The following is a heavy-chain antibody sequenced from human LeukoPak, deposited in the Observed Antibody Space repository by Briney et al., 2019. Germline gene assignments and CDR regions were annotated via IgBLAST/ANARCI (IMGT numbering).Heavy chain of an antibody. CDR2: IYTSGST. D-gene: IGHD3-22*01. J-gene: IGHJ3*02. Sequence: SETLSLTCTVSGGSISSYYWSWIRQPAGKGLEWIGRIYTSGSTNYNPSLKSRVTMSVDTSKNRFSLKLSSVTAADTAVYYCARDPHDRGAFDIWGQGTMVTVSS. V-gene: IGHV4-4*07. CDR1: GGSISSYY. CDR3: ARDPHDRGAFDI.